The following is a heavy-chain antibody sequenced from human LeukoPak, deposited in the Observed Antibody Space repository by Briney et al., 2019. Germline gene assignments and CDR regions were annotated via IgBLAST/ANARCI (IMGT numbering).Heavy chain of an antibody. V-gene: IGHV3-23*01. J-gene: IGHJ4*02. CDR2: ISNSGGST. Sequence: GGSLRLSCAASGFTFSSYAMNWVRQAPGKGLEWASGISNSGGSTYYADSVKGRFTISRDNSKNTLYLQMNSLRAEDTAVYYCAKETSSSFDYWGQGTLVTVSS. CDR3: AKETSSSFDY. D-gene: IGHD6-6*01. CDR1: GFTFSSYA.